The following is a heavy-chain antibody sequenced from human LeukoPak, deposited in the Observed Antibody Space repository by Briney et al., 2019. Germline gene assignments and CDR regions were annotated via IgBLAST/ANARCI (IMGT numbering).Heavy chain of an antibody. Sequence: PSETLSLTCTVSGGSISSYYWSWIRQPPGKGLEWIGYIYYSGSTNYNPSLKSQVTISVDTSKNQFSLKLSSVTAADTAVYYCARHGPDCSGGSCYSLIDYWGQGTLVTVSS. CDR3: ARHGPDCSGGSCYSLIDY. CDR1: GGSISSYY. CDR2: IYYSGST. J-gene: IGHJ4*02. D-gene: IGHD2-15*01. V-gene: IGHV4-59*08.